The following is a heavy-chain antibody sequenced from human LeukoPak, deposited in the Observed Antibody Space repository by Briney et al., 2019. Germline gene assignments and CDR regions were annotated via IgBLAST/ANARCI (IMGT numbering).Heavy chain of an antibody. D-gene: IGHD1-26*01. CDR1: GFNFNAYG. CDR3: ARDRDTGSYHDFDF. V-gene: IGHV3-20*04. J-gene: IGHJ4*02. Sequence: GGSLRLSCAVSGFNFNAYGMSWVRQAPGKGLEWVCGFNLNGGSTAYTDSVKGRFTISRDNAKKSLYLQMNSLRVEDTALYYCARDRDTGSYHDFDFWGRGTLVTVSS. CDR2: FNLNGGST.